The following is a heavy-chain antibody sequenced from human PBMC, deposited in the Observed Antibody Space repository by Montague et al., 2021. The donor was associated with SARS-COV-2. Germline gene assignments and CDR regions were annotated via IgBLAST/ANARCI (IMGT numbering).Heavy chain of an antibody. CDR3: ARVSVEMATMGVYYYGMDV. J-gene: IGHJ6*02. CDR1: GGSISSGGYY. D-gene: IGHD5-24*01. Sequence: TLSLTCTVSGGSISSGGYYWSWIRQPPGKGLEWIGYIYYSGSTYYNPSLKSRVTISVDTSKNQFSLKLSSVTAADTAVYYCARVSVEMATMGVYYYGMDVWGQGTTVTVSS. CDR2: IYYSGST. V-gene: IGHV4-31*03.